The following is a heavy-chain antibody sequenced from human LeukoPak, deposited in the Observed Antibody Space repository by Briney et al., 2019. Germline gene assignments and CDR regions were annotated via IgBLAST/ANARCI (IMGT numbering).Heavy chain of an antibody. D-gene: IGHD3-10*01. CDR3: ARAGIWFGELLPPDY. CDR2: MNPNSGNT. CDR1: GYTFTSYD. Sequence: ASVKVSCKASGYTFTSYDINWVRQATGQGLEWMGWMNPNSGNTGYAQKFQGRVTMTRNTSISTAYMELSSLRSEDEAVYYCARAGIWFGELLPPDYWGQGTLVTVSS. V-gene: IGHV1-8*01. J-gene: IGHJ4*02.